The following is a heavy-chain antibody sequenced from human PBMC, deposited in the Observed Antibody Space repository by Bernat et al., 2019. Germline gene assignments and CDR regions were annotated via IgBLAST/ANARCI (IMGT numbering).Heavy chain of an antibody. CDR3: AKEFCCPRVRGVMCAFDI. CDR2: ISGSGGST. Sequence: EVQLLESGGGLVQPGGSLRLSCAASGFTFSSYAMSWVRQAPGKGLEWVSAISGSGGSTYYADSVKCRFTISRDNSKNTLYLQMNSLRAEDTAVYYCAKEFCCPRVRGVMCAFDIWGQGTMVTVSS. V-gene: IGHV3-23*01. J-gene: IGHJ3*02. D-gene: IGHD3-10*01. CDR1: GFTFSSYA.